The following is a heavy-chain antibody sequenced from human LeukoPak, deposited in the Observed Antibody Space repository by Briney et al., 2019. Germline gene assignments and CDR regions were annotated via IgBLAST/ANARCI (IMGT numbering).Heavy chain of an antibody. CDR2: IRYDGTNK. V-gene: IGHV3-30*02. Sequence: GGSLRLSCSASGFTFSNYGMHWVRQAPGKGLEWVAFIRYDGTNKFHADSVKGRFTTSRDNSKNTLYLQMNSLRAEDTAVYYCAKDYDTTIPYYFDYWGQGTLVTVSS. CDR3: AKDYDTTIPYYFDY. CDR1: GFTFSNYG. D-gene: IGHD5-12*01. J-gene: IGHJ4*02.